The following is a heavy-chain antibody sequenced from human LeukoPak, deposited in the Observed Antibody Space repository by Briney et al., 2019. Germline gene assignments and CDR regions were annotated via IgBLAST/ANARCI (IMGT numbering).Heavy chain of an antibody. D-gene: IGHD3-10*01. CDR3: VLGSPFDY. CDR1: GFTFSSYS. J-gene: IGHJ4*02. CDR2: ISSSSRSI. V-gene: IGHV3-48*02. Sequence: GSLRLSCAASGFTFSSYSMNWVRQAPGKGLEWVSYISSSSRSIYYADSVKGRFTISRDNANNSLSLQMNSLRDEDTAVYYCVLGSPFDYWGQGTLVTVSS.